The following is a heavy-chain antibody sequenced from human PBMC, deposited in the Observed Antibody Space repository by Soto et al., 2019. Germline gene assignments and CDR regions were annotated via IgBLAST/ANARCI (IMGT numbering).Heavy chain of an antibody. CDR3: ARGNYYYGMNV. V-gene: IGHV4-59*08. CDR1: GGSIRSSY. Sequence: SETLSLTCTVSGGSIRSSYWSWIRQPPGKGLEWIGYISDSGSTNYNPSLKSRVTISVDTSKNQFSLKLSSVTAADTAVYYCARGNYYYGMNVWGQGTTVTVSS. CDR2: ISDSGST. J-gene: IGHJ6*02.